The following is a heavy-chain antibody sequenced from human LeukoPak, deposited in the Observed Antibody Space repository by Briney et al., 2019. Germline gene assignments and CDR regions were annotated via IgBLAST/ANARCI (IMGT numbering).Heavy chain of an antibody. J-gene: IGHJ6*03. CDR3: ARDLGTGYYYYMDV. CDR2: IYYSGST. CDR1: GGSISSGGYY. V-gene: IGHV4-30-2*01. D-gene: IGHD7-27*01. Sequence: SQTLSLTCTVSGGSISSGGYYWSWIRQPPGKGLEWIGYIYYSGSTYYNPSLKSRVTISVDRSKNQFSLKLSSVTAADTAVYYCARDLGTGYYYYMDVWGKGTTVTVSS.